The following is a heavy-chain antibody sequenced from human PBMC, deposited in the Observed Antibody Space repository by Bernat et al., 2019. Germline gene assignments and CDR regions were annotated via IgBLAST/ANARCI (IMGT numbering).Heavy chain of an antibody. CDR3: AGDPAASLTRNWFDP. V-gene: IGHV3-21*05. Sequence: EMQLVESGGGLVKPGGSLRLSCTASGFTFSDFSMNWVRQAPGKGLEWLSYISRISSHIYYADSVKGRFTISRDNAKSTLYLQMNSLRAADTAVYYCAGDPAASLTRNWFDPWGQGTLVTVSS. CDR1: GFTFSDFS. J-gene: IGHJ5*02. CDR2: ISRISSHI.